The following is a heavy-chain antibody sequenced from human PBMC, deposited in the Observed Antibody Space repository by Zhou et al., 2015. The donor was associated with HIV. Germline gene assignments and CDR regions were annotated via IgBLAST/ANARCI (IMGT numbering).Heavy chain of an antibody. Sequence: QVQLVQSGAEVKKPGSSVKVSCKASGGTFSSYAISWVRQAPGQGLEWMGGIIPIFGTANYAQKFQGRVTITADESTSTAYMELSSLRSEDTAVYYCARPNHPTYYDFWSAPKRYYMDVWGKGTTVTVSS. J-gene: IGHJ6*03. CDR1: GGTFSSYA. CDR3: ARPNHPTYYDFWSAPKRYYMDV. CDR2: IIPIFGTA. D-gene: IGHD3-3*01. V-gene: IGHV1-69*01.